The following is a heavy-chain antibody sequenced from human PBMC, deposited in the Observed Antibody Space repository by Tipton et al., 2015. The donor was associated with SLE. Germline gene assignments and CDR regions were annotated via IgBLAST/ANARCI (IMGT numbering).Heavy chain of an antibody. V-gene: IGHV3-7*01. CDR1: GFTFSSYW. Sequence: SLRLSCAASGFTFSSYWMSWVRQAPGKGLEWVANIKEDGSEKHYVDSVKDRLTISRDNAKNLLYLQMNSLRAEDTAVYYCARGKFYFDYWGQGALVTVSS. J-gene: IGHJ4*02. CDR3: ARGKFYFDY. CDR2: IKEDGSEK.